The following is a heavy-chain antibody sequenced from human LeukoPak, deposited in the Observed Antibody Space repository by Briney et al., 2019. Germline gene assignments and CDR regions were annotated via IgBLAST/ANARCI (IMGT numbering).Heavy chain of an antibody. J-gene: IGHJ6*02. V-gene: IGHV3-7*03. CDR3: ARGGGLDV. CDR1: GFTFSSYW. CDR2: INHNGNVN. D-gene: IGHD3-16*01. Sequence: GGSLRLSCAASGFTFSSYWMNWARQAPGKGLEWVASINHNGNVNYYVDSVKGRFTISRDNAKNSLYLQMSNLRAEDTAVYFRARGGGLDVWGQGATVTVSS.